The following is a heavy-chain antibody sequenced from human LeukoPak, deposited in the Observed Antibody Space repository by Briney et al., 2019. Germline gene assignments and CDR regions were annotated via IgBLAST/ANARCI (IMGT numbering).Heavy chain of an antibody. CDR3: ARVNSGGYYAYNWFDP. CDR1: GGSISSSNW. CDR2: IYHSGST. J-gene: IGHJ5*02. V-gene: IGHV4-4*02. Sequence: SETLSLTCAVSGGSISSSNWWSWVRQPPGKGLEWIGEIYHSGSTNYNPSLKSRVTISVDKSKNQFSLKLSSVTAADTAVYYCARVNSGGYYAYNWFDPWGQGTLVTVSS. D-gene: IGHD3-22*01.